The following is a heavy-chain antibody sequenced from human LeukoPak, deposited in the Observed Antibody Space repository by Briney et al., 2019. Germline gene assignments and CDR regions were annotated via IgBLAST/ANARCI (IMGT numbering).Heavy chain of an antibody. CDR2: INSDGSWT. J-gene: IGHJ4*02. V-gene: IGHV3-74*01. D-gene: IGHD2/OR15-2a*01. CDR3: VSFYETY. CDR1: GNYW. Sequence: GGSLRLSCAASGNYWMHWVRQVPGKGLVWVSHINSDGSWTSYADSVKGRFTISKDNAKNTVCLQMNSLRAEDTAVYYCVSFYETYWGRGTLVTVSS.